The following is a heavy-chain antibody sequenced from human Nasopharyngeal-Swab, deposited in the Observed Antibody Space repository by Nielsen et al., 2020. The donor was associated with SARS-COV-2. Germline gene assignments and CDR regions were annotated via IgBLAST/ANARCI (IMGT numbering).Heavy chain of an antibody. CDR1: GGTFSSYA. V-gene: IGHV1-69*13. CDR3: ARGDPIVVVTQEVGIFDY. Sequence: SVKVSCKASGGTFSSYAISWVRQAPGQGLEWMGGIIPIFGTANYAQKFQGRVTITADESASTAYMELSSLRSEDTAVYYCARGDPIVVVTQEVGIFDYWGQGTLVTVSS. J-gene: IGHJ4*02. D-gene: IGHD2-21*02. CDR2: IIPIFGTA.